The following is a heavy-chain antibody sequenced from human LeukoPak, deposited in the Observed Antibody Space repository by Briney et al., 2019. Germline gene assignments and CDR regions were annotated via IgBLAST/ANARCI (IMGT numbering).Heavy chain of an antibody. CDR1: GFTFSSYS. CDR3: ARHSGRIVSDAFDI. D-gene: IGHD5-12*01. V-gene: IGHV3-21*01. CDR2: ISSSSSYI. J-gene: IGHJ3*02. Sequence: KPGGSLRLSCAASGFTFSSYSMNWVRQAPGKGLEWVSSISSSSSYIYYADSVKGRFTISRDNAKNSLYLQMNSLRAEDTAVYYCARHSGRIVSDAFDIWSQGTMVTVSS.